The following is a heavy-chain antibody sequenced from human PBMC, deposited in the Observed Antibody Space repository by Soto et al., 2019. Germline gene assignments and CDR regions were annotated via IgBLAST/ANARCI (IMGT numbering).Heavy chain of an antibody. V-gene: IGHV4-30-4*01. D-gene: IGHD2-15*01. CDR1: GGSISSGDYY. J-gene: IGHJ5*01. Sequence: PSETLSLTCTVSGGSISSGDYYWSWIRQPPGKGLEWIGYIYYSGSTYYNPSLKSRVTISVDTSKNPFSLKLSSVTAADTAVYYCARVGLDGSGGSSYSDWFDTWDQETMVAIAS. CDR3: ARVGLDGSGGSSYSDWFDT. CDR2: IYYSGST.